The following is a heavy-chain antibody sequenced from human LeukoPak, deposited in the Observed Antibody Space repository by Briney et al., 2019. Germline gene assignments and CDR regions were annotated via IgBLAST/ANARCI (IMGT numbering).Heavy chain of an antibody. CDR3: ARDGSSSWSPLDY. CDR2: INPSGGST. V-gene: IGHV1-46*01. Sequence: ASVKVSCKASGYTFTSYYMHWVRQAPGQGLEWMGIINPSGGSTSYAQKFQGRVTMTRDTSISTAYMELSRLRSDDTAVYYCARDGSSSWSPLDYWGQGTLVTVSS. D-gene: IGHD6-13*01. CDR1: GYTFTSYY. J-gene: IGHJ4*02.